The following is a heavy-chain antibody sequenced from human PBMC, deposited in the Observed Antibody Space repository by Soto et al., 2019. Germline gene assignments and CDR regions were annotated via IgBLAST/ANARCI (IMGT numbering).Heavy chain of an antibody. V-gene: IGHV4-34*01. CDR3: ARGGVQLWFGYYYYYGMDV. D-gene: IGHD5-18*01. CDR2: INHSGST. Sequence: SETLSLTCAVYGGSFSGYYWSWIRQPPGKGLEWIGEINHSGSTSYNPSLKSRVTISVDTSKNQFSLKLSSVTAADTAVYYCARGGVQLWFGYYYYYGMDVWGQGTTVTVSS. CDR1: GGSFSGYY. J-gene: IGHJ6*02.